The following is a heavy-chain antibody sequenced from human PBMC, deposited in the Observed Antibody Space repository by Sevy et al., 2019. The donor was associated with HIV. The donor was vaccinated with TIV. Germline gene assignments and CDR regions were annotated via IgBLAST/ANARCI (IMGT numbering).Heavy chain of an antibody. CDR1: AINIRDYW. CDR2: INPDGSKI. Sequence: GGSLRLSCEASAINIRDYWMNWVRQAPGKGLEWVANINPDGSKIYYAESVKGRFTISRDSAKNSVFLQMTSLRAENTAVYYCVRAIQLAASYWGQGMLVTVSS. V-gene: IGHV3-7*02. CDR3: VRAIQLAASY. D-gene: IGHD2-15*01. J-gene: IGHJ4*02.